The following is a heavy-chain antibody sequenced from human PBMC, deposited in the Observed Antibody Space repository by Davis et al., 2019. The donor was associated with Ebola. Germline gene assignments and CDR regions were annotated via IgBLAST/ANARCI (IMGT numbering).Heavy chain of an antibody. CDR1: GGSISSHY. Sequence: PSETLSLTCTVSGGSISSHYWRWIRQPPGKGLEWIGYIYYSGSTTYNPSLKSRVTISVGTSKNQFSLKLSSVTAADTAVYYCARGGSYRPYYFDYWGQGTLVAVSS. CDR3: ARGGSYRPYYFDY. J-gene: IGHJ4*02. D-gene: IGHD3-16*02. CDR2: IYYSGST. V-gene: IGHV4-59*11.